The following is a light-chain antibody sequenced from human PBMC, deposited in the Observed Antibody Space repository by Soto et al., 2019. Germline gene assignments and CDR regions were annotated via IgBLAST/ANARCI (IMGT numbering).Light chain of an antibody. Sequence: LTQSPGTLSLSPGERATLFCRASQSLSSSLAWYQQKSGQAPRLIIYGTSSRATGVPVRFSGSGSGTDFTLTISSLQSEDFGVYFCQQYDNWPWTFGQGTKVE. CDR2: GTS. CDR3: QQYDNWPWT. J-gene: IGKJ1*01. CDR1: QSLSSS. V-gene: IGKV3-15*01.